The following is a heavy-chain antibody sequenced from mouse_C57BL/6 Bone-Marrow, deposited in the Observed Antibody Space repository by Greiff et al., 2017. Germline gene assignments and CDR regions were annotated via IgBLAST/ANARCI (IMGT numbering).Heavy chain of an antibody. Sequence: QQSGQGLEWIGWIYPGSGNTKYNEKFKGKATLTVDTSSSTAYMQLSSLTSEDSAVYFCARHQFATVWGTGTTVTVSS. J-gene: IGHJ1*03. CDR3: ARHQFATV. V-gene: IGHV1-84*01. CDR2: IYPGSGNT. D-gene: IGHD6-1*01.